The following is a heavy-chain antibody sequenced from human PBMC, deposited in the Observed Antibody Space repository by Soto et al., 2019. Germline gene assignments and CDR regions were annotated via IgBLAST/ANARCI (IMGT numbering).Heavy chain of an antibody. CDR2: IIPIFGTA. V-gene: IGHV1-69*13. Sequence: AVKPCCKASGGTFSSYAISWVRQAPGQGLEWMGGIIPIFGTANYAQKFQGRVTITADESTSTAYMELSSLRSEDTAVYYCARQYDFCSANLYYYYYMVVWGQGITVTVS. CDR1: GGTFSSYA. J-gene: IGHJ6*02. CDR3: ARQYDFCSANLYYYYYMVV. D-gene: IGHD3-3*01.